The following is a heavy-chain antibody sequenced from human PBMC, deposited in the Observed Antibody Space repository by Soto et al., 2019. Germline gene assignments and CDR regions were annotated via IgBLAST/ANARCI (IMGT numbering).Heavy chain of an antibody. Sequence: SVKVSCKASGGTFSSYAISWVRQAPGQGLEWMGGIIPIFGTANYAQKFQGRVTITADKSTSTAYMELSSLRSEDTAVYYCASRDYVWGSYRYSHFDYWGQGTLVTV. CDR3: ASRDYVWGSYRYSHFDY. CDR1: GGTFSSYA. V-gene: IGHV1-69*06. J-gene: IGHJ4*02. D-gene: IGHD3-16*02. CDR2: IIPIFGTA.